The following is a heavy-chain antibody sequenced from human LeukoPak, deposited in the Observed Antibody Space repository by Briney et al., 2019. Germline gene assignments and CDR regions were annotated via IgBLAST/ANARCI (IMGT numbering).Heavy chain of an antibody. CDR3: TTFADFWSTYSFDY. CDR2: IKSKSAAGTT. D-gene: IGHD3-3*01. V-gene: IGHV3-15*01. CDR1: GFTSNNAW. J-gene: IGHJ4*02. Sequence: GESLRLSCAASGFTSNNAWMSWVRQAPGKGLEWFGRIKSKSAAGTTDYAAPVTGRFTISRDDSENTLYLQMNSLKTEDTSVYYCTTFADFWSTYSFDYWGLGTLVTVSS.